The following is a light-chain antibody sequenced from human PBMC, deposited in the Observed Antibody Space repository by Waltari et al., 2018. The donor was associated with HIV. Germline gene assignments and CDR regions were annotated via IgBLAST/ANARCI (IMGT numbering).Light chain of an antibody. Sequence: QSALTQPASVSGSPGQSITISCTGTSSDVGGYNYVSWYQQHPGKAPKLMIYEVSNRPSGGSNRFSGSKSGNTASLTISGLQAEDEADYYCSSYTSSSPVVFGGGTKLTVL. V-gene: IGLV2-14*01. CDR1: SSDVGGYNY. CDR2: EVS. J-gene: IGLJ2*01. CDR3: SSYTSSSPVV.